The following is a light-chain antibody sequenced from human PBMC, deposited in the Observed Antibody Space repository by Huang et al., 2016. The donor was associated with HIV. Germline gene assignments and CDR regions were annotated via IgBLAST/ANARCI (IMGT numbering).Light chain of an antibody. J-gene: IGKJ2*01. CDR1: QNINRY. CDR2: GAS. CDR3: QQSAVTPRT. V-gene: IGKV1-39*01. Sequence: DIQITQSPSSLSASVGDRVIITCRASQNINRYLNWDQQQPGKAPKLRISGASKLQSGVPSSFSGSCSGTHFTLAISSLSPEDSATYYCQQSAVTPRTFGQGTKLEI.